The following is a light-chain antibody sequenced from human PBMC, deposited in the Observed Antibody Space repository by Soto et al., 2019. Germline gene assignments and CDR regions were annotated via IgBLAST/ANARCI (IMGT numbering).Light chain of an antibody. Sequence: QSALTQPASVSGSPGQSITISCTGTSSDVGGYNYVSWYQQHPGKAPKLMIYDVSSRPSGVSNRFSGSKSGNTASLTISGLQAEDEADYYCSSYTSSSIVVFGGGTKLPS. CDR3: SSYTSSSIVV. CDR1: SSDVGGYNY. CDR2: DVS. V-gene: IGLV2-14*03. J-gene: IGLJ2*01.